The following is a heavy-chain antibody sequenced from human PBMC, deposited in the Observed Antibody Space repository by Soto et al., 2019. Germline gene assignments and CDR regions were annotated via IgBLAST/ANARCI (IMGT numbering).Heavy chain of an antibody. V-gene: IGHV1-69*12. CDR2: IIPIFGTA. CDR1: GGTFSSYA. J-gene: IGHJ6*02. D-gene: IGHD6-13*01. Sequence: QVQLVQSGAEVKKPGSSVKVSCKASGGTFSSYAISWVRQAPGQGLGWTGGIIPIFGTANYAQKFQGRVTITADESKSTAYMELRSLSSEDTAVYYCARENSRDKGTYYYYGMDVWGQGTTVTVSS. CDR3: ARENSRDKGTYYYYGMDV.